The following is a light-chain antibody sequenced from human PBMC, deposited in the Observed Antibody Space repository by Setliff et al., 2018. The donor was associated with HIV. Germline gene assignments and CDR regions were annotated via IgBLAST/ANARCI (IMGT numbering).Light chain of an antibody. CDR1: ESIRTW. V-gene: IGKV1-5*03. J-gene: IGKJ4*01. CDR2: RVS. Sequence: DIQMTQSPSTLSASVGDRVTITCRASESIRTWLAWYQQKPGKAPKLLIYRVSNLQSGVPSRFSGSGSGTEFTLTINSLQPDDFATYYCQKYDSFPLTFGGGTKV. CDR3: QKYDSFPLT.